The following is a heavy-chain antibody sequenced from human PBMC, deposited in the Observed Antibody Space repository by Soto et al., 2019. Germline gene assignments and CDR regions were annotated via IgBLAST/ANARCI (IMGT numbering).Heavy chain of an antibody. CDR1: GFTFSDYY. CDR3: ARKYNWNYASMDV. D-gene: IGHD1-7*01. Sequence: QVQLVESGGGLVKPGGSLRLSCAASGFTFSDYYMSWIRQSPGKGLEWVSYISSSGSTIYYADSVKGRFTISRDNAKNPLYRQMNSLRAEDTAVYYCARKYNWNYASMDVWGQGTTVTVSS. CDR2: ISSSGSTI. J-gene: IGHJ6*02. V-gene: IGHV3-11*01.